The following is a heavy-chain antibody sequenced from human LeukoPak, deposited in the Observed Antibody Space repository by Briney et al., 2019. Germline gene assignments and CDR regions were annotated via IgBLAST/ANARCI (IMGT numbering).Heavy chain of an antibody. CDR1: GGSFSGYY. V-gene: IGHV4-34*01. Sequence: SETLSLTFAVYGGSFSGYYWGWIRQPPGKGLEWIGEINHSGSTNYNPSLKSRVTISVDTSKNQFSLKLSSVTAADTAVYYCARADSSSWYVRYFDLWGRGTLVTVSS. J-gene: IGHJ2*01. CDR3: ARADSSSWYVRYFDL. CDR2: INHSGST. D-gene: IGHD6-13*01.